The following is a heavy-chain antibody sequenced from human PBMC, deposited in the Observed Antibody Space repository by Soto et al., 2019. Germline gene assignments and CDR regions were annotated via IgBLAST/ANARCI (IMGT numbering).Heavy chain of an antibody. V-gene: IGHV4-59*01. CDR3: ARDGTSIAARRVFAY. Sequence: SETLSLTCTVSGGSISSYYWSWIRQPPGKGLEWIGYIYYSGSTNYNPSLQRRVTISVDTSKDQFSLKLSSVTAADTAVYYCARDGTSIAARRVFAYWGHGTLVTVSS. D-gene: IGHD6-6*01. J-gene: IGHJ4*01. CDR1: GGSISSYY. CDR2: IYYSGST.